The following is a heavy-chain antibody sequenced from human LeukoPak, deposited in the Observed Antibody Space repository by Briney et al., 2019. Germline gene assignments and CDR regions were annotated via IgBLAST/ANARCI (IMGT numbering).Heavy chain of an antibody. CDR2: ISGPGGST. D-gene: IGHD3-10*01. Sequence: GGSLRLSCTASGFTFTDFAMTWVRQAPGKGLEWVSSISGPGGSTYYADSVKGRFTISRDNSKNTLFLQMNTLRAEDTAVYYCAKGTQVYWSTSGSVNDYWGRGSLVTVSS. V-gene: IGHV3-23*01. CDR1: GFTFTDFA. CDR3: AKGTQVYWSTSGSVNDY. J-gene: IGHJ4*02.